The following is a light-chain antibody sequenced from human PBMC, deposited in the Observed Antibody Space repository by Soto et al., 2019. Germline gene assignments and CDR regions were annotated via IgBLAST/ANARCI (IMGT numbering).Light chain of an antibody. CDR3: CSCAGSSTPLI. Sequence: QSLLTQPSSVSGSPGQSITISCTGTSSDVGSYNLVSWYQQHPGKAPKLMIYEVSKRPSGVSNRFSGSKSGNTASLTISGLQAEDEADYYCCSCAGSSTPLIFGTGTKVTVL. CDR1: SSDVGSYNL. J-gene: IGLJ1*01. CDR2: EVS. V-gene: IGLV2-23*02.